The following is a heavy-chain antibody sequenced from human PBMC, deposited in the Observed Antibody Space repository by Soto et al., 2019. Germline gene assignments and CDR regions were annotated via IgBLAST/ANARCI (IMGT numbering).Heavy chain of an antibody. Sequence: GGSLRLSCAASGFTFSSFALSWVRQAPGKGLEWVSAISGSGDGTDYADSVKGRFTISRDNSKNTLYLQMNSLRAEDTAVYYCAGPGYSSQDYWGQGAQVTVS. CDR1: GFTFSSFA. V-gene: IGHV3-23*01. J-gene: IGHJ4*02. CDR3: AGPGYSSQDY. D-gene: IGHD5-18*01. CDR2: ISGSGDGT.